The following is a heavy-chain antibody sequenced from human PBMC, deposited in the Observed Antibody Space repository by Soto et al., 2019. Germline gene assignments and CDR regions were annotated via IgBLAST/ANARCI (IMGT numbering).Heavy chain of an antibody. CDR3: ARDLRSRPIAAAHKGYYYYYGMDV. D-gene: IGHD6-13*01. Sequence: GASVKVSCTASGDTFTSYAMHWVRQAPGQRLEWMGWINASIGKANYSQKFQGRVTITADKSTSTAYMELSSLRSEDTAVYYCARDLRSRPIAAAHKGYYYYYGMDVWGQGTTVTVSS. V-gene: IGHV1-3*01. J-gene: IGHJ6*02. CDR2: INASIGKA. CDR1: GDTFTSYA.